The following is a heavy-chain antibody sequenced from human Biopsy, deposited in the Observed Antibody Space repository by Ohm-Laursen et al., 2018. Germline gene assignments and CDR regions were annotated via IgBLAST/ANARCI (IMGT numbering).Heavy chain of an antibody. CDR3: AKGQDLRGGAEYFQH. CDR1: GYTFTGQY. D-gene: IGHD2-15*01. Sequence: ASVKVSCKASGYTFTGQYLHWVRQVPGQGLEWMGWINPHSGTTKFAQDFQGRVTMTRDTSITTAHMELRRLRSDDTAVYYCAKGQDLRGGAEYFQHWGQGALVTVSS. V-gene: IGHV1-2*02. J-gene: IGHJ1*01. CDR2: INPHSGTT.